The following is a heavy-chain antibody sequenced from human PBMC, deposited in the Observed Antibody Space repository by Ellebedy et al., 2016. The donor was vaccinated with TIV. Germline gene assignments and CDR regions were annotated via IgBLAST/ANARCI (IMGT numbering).Heavy chain of an antibody. J-gene: IGHJ6*02. V-gene: IGHV1-69*06. CDR1: GGTFSSYA. CDR2: IIPIFGTA. D-gene: IGHD3-10*01. CDR3: GGSTMVRGSSYYYYGMDV. Sequence: SVKVSXXATGGTFSSYAISWVRQAAGQGLEWMGGIIPIFGTANYAQKFQGRVTITADKSTSTAYMELSSLRSEDTAVYYCGGSTMVRGSSYYYYGMDVWGQGTTVTVSS.